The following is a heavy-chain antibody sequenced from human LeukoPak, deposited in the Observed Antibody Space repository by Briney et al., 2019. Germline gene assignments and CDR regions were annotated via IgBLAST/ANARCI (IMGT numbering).Heavy chain of an antibody. D-gene: IGHD2-2*01. J-gene: IGHJ4*02. CDR1: GGSISSGSYY. Sequence: SQTLSLTCTVSGGSISSGSYYWSWIRQPAGKGLEWIGRIYISGSTNYNPSLKSRVTISVDTSKNQFSLKLSSVTAADTAVYYCARSPFEALGYCSSTSCPLDYWGQGTLVTVSS. CDR2: IYISGST. CDR3: ARSPFEALGYCSSTSCPLDY. V-gene: IGHV4-61*02.